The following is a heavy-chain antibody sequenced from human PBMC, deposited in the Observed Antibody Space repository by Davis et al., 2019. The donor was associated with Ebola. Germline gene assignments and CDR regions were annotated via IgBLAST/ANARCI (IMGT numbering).Heavy chain of an antibody. J-gene: IGHJ6*04. CDR1: GLTFDDYA. CDR2: ISWNSGSI. CDR3: AKDRRYAPYGMDV. V-gene: IGHV3-9*01. D-gene: IGHD2-2*01. Sequence: SLKISCAASGLTFDDYAMHWVRQAPGKGLEWVSGISWNSGSIGYADSVKGRFTISRDNAKNSLYLQMNSLRAEDTALYYCAKDRRYAPYGMDVWGKGTTVTVSS.